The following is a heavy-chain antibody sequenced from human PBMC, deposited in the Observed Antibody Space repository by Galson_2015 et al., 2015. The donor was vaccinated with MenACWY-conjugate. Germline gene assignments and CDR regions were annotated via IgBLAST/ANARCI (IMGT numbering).Heavy chain of an antibody. CDR1: GFIFNTYW. CDR2: INPGGSST. Sequence: SLRLSCAASGFIFNTYWMHWVRHAPGKGLVWVSRINPGGSSTTYADSVKDRFTISRDNAKNTLYLQMNSLRTEDTAVFYCAKTRGASFYFDSWGQGTLVTVSS. J-gene: IGHJ4*02. CDR3: AKTRGASFYFDS. V-gene: IGHV3-74*01. D-gene: IGHD1-26*01.